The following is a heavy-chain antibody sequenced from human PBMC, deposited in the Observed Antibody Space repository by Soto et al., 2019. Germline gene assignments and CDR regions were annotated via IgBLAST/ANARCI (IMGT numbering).Heavy chain of an antibody. J-gene: IGHJ5*02. D-gene: IGHD3-10*01. CDR2: INSDGSST. CDR3: AREGPLWFGEFPNWFDP. Sequence: GGSLRLSCAASGFTFSSYWMHWVRQAPGKGLVWVSRINSDGSSTSYADSVKGRFTISRDNAKNTLYLQMNSLRAEDTAVYYCAREGPLWFGEFPNWFDPWGQGTLVTVSS. V-gene: IGHV3-74*01. CDR1: GFTFSSYW.